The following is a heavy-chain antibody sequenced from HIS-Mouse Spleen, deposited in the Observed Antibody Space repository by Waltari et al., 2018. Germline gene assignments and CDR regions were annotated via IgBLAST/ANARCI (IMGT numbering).Heavy chain of an antibody. CDR2: IYTSGST. Sequence: QVQLQESGPGLVKPSETLSLTCTGSGCSISSYYWSWIRPPAGQGLEWLGRIYTSGSTNYNPSLKSRVTMSVDTSKNQFSLKLSSVTAADTAVYYCARDFHDFWSGYYGGDKKHDAFDIWGQGTMVTVSS. CDR3: ARDFHDFWSGYYGGDKKHDAFDI. V-gene: IGHV4-4*07. CDR1: GCSISSYY. J-gene: IGHJ3*02. D-gene: IGHD3-3*01.